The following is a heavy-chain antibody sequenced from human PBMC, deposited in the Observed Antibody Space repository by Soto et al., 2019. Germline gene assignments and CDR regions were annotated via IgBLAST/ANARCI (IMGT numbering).Heavy chain of an antibody. CDR2: ISYDGSNK. J-gene: IGHJ4*02. CDR3: ATDLQYYFDY. V-gene: IGHV3-30-3*01. CDR1: GFTFSSYA. Sequence: QVQLVESGGGVVQPGRSLRLSCAASGFTFSSYAMHWVRQAPGKGLEWVAVISYDGSNKYYADSVKGRFTISRDNSKNTLYLQMNSLRAEDMAVYYCATDLQYYFDYWGQGTLVTVSS. D-gene: IGHD4-4*01.